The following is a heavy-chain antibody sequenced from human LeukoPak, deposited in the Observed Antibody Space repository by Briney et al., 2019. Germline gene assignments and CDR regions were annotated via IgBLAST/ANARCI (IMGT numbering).Heavy chain of an antibody. CDR2: INHSGST. D-gene: IGHD3-16*02. Sequence: PETLSLTCAVYGGSFSGYYWSWIRQPPGKGLEWIGEINHSGSTNYNPSLKSRVTISVDTSKNQFSLKLSSVTAADTAVYYCSSLTSLGYYFDYWGQGTLVTVSS. CDR3: SSLTSLGYYFDY. V-gene: IGHV4-34*01. CDR1: GGSFSGYY. J-gene: IGHJ4*02.